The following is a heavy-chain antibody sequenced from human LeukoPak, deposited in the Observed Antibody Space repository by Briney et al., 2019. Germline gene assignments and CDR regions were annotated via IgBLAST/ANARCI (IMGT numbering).Heavy chain of an antibody. Sequence: ASVTVSFKASGYTFTSYDINWVRQATGQGLEWMGWMNPNSGNTGYAQKLQGRVTMTTDTSTSTAYMELRSLRTDDTAVYYCAIENSSGWNYFDYWGQGTLVTVSS. V-gene: IGHV1-8*02. CDR2: MNPNSGNT. CDR3: AIENSSGWNYFDY. CDR1: GYTFTSYD. J-gene: IGHJ4*02. D-gene: IGHD6-19*01.